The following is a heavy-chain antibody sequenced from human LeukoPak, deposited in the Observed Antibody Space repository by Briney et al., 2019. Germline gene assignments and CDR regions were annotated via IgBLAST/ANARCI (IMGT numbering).Heavy chain of an antibody. V-gene: IGHV3-30*03. Sequence: GRSLRLSCAASGLTFNNYVMNWVRQAPGKGLEWVASISYDGTNEYYADSVKGRFTISKDNSKNTLYLQMNSLRTEDTAVYYCARVLRGRNLDMLFDYWGQGTLVTVSP. D-gene: IGHD3-16*01. J-gene: IGHJ4*02. CDR1: GLTFNNYV. CDR2: ISYDGTNE. CDR3: ARVLRGRNLDMLFDY.